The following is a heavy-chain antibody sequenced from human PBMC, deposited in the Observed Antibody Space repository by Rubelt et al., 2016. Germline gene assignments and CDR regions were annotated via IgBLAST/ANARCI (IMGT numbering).Heavy chain of an antibody. Sequence: EVQLVESGGGLVQPGGSLRLSCAASGFTFSSYEMNWVRQAPGKGLEWVPYISSSGSTIYNAGSGKGRFTIARDNAKNSLYLQMNGLRAEDTAVYYCARSDIVATITDYWGQGTLVTVSS. D-gene: IGHD5-12*01. CDR1: GFTFSSYE. J-gene: IGHJ4*02. V-gene: IGHV3-48*03. CDR2: ISSSGSTI. CDR3: ARSDIVATITDY.